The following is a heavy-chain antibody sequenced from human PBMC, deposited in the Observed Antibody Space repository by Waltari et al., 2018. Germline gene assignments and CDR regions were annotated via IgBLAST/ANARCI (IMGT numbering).Heavy chain of an antibody. V-gene: IGHV3-48*01. CDR3: ARDNWNDADAFDI. CDR1: AFKFTDYG. J-gene: IGHJ3*02. Sequence: EVQLVESGGDLVQPGGSPRLSCAASAFKFTDYGLNWVRQAPGKGLEWLSYIWKSGSIYYADSVKGRFTISRDNVKNSLYLQMDSLRAEDTAVYYCARDNWNDADAFDIWGQGTVVTVSS. D-gene: IGHD1-1*01. CDR2: IWKSGSI.